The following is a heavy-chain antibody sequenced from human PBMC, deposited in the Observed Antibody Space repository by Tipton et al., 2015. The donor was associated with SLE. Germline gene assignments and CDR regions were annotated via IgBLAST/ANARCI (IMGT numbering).Heavy chain of an antibody. Sequence: TLSLTCAVYGGSFSGYYWSWIRQPPGKGLEWIGEINHSRSTNYNPSLKSRVTISVDTSKNQFSLKLSSVTAADTAVYYCAREEWELLVGFDYWGQGTLVTVSS. J-gene: IGHJ4*02. CDR2: INHSRST. D-gene: IGHD1-26*01. V-gene: IGHV4-34*01. CDR1: GGSFSGYY. CDR3: AREEWELLVGFDY.